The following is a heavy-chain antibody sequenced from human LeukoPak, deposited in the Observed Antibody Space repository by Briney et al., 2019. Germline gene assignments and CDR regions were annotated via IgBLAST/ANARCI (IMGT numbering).Heavy chain of an antibody. CDR3: ARYYDFWSGYSKYYFDY. D-gene: IGHD3-3*01. CDR2: ISAYNGNT. CDR1: GYTFTSYG. J-gene: IGHJ4*02. V-gene: IGHV1-18*01. Sequence: ASVKVSCKASGYTFTSYGISWVRQAPGQGLEWMGWISAYNGNTNYAQKLQGRVTMTTDTSTSTAYMGLRSLRSDDTAVYYCARYYDFWSGYSKYYFDYWGQGTLVTVSS.